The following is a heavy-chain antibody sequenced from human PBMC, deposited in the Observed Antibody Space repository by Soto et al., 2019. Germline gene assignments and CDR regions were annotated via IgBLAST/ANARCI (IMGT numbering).Heavy chain of an antibody. J-gene: IGHJ4*02. CDR2: ISAYNGNT. Sequence: ASVKVSCKASGYTFTSYGISWVRQAPGQGLEWVGWISAYNGNTNYAQKLQGRVTMTTDTSTSTAYMELRSLRSDDTAVYYCAAPNASGSRSYFADWGQGSLVTVSS. CDR3: AAPNASGSRSYFAD. V-gene: IGHV1-18*01. D-gene: IGHD3-10*01. CDR1: GYTFTSYG.